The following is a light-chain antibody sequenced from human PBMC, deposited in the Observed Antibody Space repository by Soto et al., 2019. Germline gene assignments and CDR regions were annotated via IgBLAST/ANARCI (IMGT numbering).Light chain of an antibody. CDR1: QSVNSNY. CDR3: QQYGSSPCT. Sequence: EIVLTQSPGILSLSPGERATLSCRASQSVNSNYLAWYQQKPGQAPRLLIYDASSRATAIPDRFSGSGSGTDFTLTISRLEPEYCAVYYCQQYGSSPCTFGQGTNLEI. V-gene: IGKV3-20*01. J-gene: IGKJ2*02. CDR2: DAS.